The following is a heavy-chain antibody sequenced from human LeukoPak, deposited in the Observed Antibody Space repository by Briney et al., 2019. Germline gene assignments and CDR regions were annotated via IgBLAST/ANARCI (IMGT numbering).Heavy chain of an antibody. J-gene: IGHJ6*03. CDR3: ARDANWNWDYYYYMDV. V-gene: IGHV4-39*07. CDR1: GGSISSSSYY. D-gene: IGHD1-7*01. CDR2: IYYSGST. Sequence: PSETLSLTCTVSGGSISSSSYYWGWIRQPPGKGLEWIGSIYYSGSTYYNPSLKSRVTISVDTSKNQFSLKLSSVTAADTAVYYCARDANWNWDYYYYMDVWGKGTTVTVSS.